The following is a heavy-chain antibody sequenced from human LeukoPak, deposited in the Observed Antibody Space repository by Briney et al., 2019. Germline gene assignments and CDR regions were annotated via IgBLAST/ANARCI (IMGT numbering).Heavy chain of an antibody. J-gene: IGHJ5*02. CDR1: GYTFTGYY. CDR3: ARDYLGSTRDCFDP. V-gene: IGHV1-2*02. CDR2: INPNSGGT. Sequence: GASVKVSCKASGYTFTGYYMHWVRQAPGQGLEWMGWINPNSGGTNYAQKFQGRVTMTRDTSISTAYMELSRLRSDDTAVYYCARDYLGSTRDCFDPWGQGTLVTVSS. D-gene: IGHD2-2*01.